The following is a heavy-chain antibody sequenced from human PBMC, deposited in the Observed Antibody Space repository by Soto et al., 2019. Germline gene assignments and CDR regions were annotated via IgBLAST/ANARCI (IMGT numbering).Heavy chain of an antibody. Sequence: GGSLRLSCAASGFTVTSSWMHWVRQPPGKGLVWVSRIKSKTDGGTTDYAAPVKGRFTISRDDSKNTLYLQMNSLKTEDTAVYYCTTDRAPVDWGQGTLVTVSS. V-gene: IGHV3-15*07. CDR3: TTDRAPVD. D-gene: IGHD6-19*01. CDR1: GFTVTSSW. J-gene: IGHJ4*02. CDR2: IKSKTDGGTT.